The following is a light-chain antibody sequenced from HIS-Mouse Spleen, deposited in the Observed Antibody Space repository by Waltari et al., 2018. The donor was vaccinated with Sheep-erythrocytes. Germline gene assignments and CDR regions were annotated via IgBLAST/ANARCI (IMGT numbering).Light chain of an antibody. CDR2: QDT. V-gene: IGLV3-1*01. CDR1: KLGDKY. Sequence: SSELTQPPSVSVSPGQTASISCSGDKLGDKYACWYQQKPGQSPVLVIYQDTKRPPGIPERFSGSNSGNTATLTISGTQAMDEADYYCQAWDSSIVVFGGGTKLTVL. J-gene: IGLJ2*01. CDR3: QAWDSSIVV.